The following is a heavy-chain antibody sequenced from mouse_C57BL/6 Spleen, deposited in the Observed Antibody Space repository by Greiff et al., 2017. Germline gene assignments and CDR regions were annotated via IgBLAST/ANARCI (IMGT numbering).Heavy chain of an antibody. D-gene: IGHD2-1*01. CDR2: ISYDGSN. Sequence: EVQLVESGPGLVKPSQSLSLTCSVTGYSITSGYYWNWIRQFPGNKLEWMGYISYDGSNNYNPSLKNRISITRDTSKNQFFLKLNSVTTEDTATYYCARAEGNCYAMDYWGQGTSVTVSS. CDR3: ARAEGNCYAMDY. V-gene: IGHV3-6*01. CDR1: GYSITSGYY. J-gene: IGHJ4*01.